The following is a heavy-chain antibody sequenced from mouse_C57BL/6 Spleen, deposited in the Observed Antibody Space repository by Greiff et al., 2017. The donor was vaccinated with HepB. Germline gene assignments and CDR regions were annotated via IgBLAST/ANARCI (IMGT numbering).Heavy chain of an antibody. CDR1: GYTFTSYW. Sequence: VQLQQPGAELVKPGASVKLSCKASGYTFTSYWMHWVKQRPGRGLEWIGRIDPNSGGTKYNEKFKSKATLTVDKPSSTAYMQLSSLTSEDSGVYYCERFTVVVPWYFDVWGTGTTVTVSS. CDR3: ERFTVVVPWYFDV. V-gene: IGHV1-72*01. J-gene: IGHJ1*03. CDR2: IDPNSGGT. D-gene: IGHD1-1*01.